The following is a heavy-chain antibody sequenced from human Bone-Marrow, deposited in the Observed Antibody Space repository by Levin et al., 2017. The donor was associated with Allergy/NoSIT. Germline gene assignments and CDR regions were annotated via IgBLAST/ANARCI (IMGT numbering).Heavy chain of an antibody. CDR1: GFTFSSYA. CDR3: AKDRIVRGVMGAFDI. D-gene: IGHD3-10*01. V-gene: IGHV3-23*01. CDR2: ISGNDGST. J-gene: IGHJ3*02. Sequence: GESLKISCAASGFTFSSYAMSWVRQAPGKGLEWVSVISGNDGSTYYADSVKGRFTISRDNSKNTLYLQMNSLRAEDTVIYYCAKDRIVRGVMGAFDIWGQGTMVTVSS.